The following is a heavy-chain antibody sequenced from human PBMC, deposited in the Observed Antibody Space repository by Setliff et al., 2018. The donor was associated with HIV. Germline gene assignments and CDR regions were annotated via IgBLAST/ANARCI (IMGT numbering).Heavy chain of an antibody. V-gene: IGHV1-18*01. D-gene: IGHD2-15*01. J-gene: IGHJ4*02. CDR1: GYGFTNFG. Sequence: ASVKVSCKASGYGFTNFGTSWVRLAPGQGLEWMGWVSPYHGTTDYAQKSQGRVTMTADTSTRTAYLELRTLRSDDTAVYYCTRGSGPRVVVAAPFDYWGQGTLVTVSS. CDR2: VSPYHGTT. CDR3: TRGSGPRVVVAAPFDY.